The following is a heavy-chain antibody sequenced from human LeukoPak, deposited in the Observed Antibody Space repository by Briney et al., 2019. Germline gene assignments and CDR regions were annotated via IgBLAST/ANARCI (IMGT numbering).Heavy chain of an antibody. CDR3: AREEFPTQYESTGYRSP. V-gene: IGHV3-30*14. J-gene: IGHJ5*02. D-gene: IGHD3-22*01. CDR1: GVTFSSYA. CDR2: ISYDGSNK. Sequence: GGSLRLSCAASGVTFSSYAMHWVRQAPGKGLEWVAVISYDGSNKYYADSVKGRFTISRDNSKNTLYLQMNSLRAEDTAVYYCAREEFPTQYESTGYRSPWGHGTLVTVSS.